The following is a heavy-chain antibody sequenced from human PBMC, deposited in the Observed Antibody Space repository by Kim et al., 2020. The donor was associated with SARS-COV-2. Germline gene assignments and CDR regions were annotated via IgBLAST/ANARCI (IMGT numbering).Heavy chain of an antibody. D-gene: IGHD1-26*01. Sequence: YTQKFQGRVTLTRDTSVNTTYMELTRLRSADTAIYFCSRHFSTSGTYWFDPWGQGTLVTVSS. J-gene: IGHJ5*02. V-gene: IGHV1-2*02. CDR3: SRHFSTSGTYWFDP.